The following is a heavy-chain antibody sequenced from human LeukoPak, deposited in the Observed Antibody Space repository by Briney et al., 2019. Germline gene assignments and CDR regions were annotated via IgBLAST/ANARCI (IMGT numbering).Heavy chain of an antibody. CDR2: ISGSGGST. Sequence: GGSLRLSFAASGFTFSNYAMSWVRQAPGKGLEWVSGISGSGGSTYNADSVKGRFTISRDNSKNTVYLQMNSLRADDTALYYCAISRGDYVFDWCDPWGQGTLVTVSS. V-gene: IGHV3-23*01. J-gene: IGHJ5*02. CDR1: GFTFSNYA. D-gene: IGHD3-16*01. CDR3: AISRGDYVFDWCDP.